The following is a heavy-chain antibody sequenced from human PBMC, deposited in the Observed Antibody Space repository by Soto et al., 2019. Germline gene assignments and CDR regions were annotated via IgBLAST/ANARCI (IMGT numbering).Heavy chain of an antibody. V-gene: IGHV3-23*01. CDR2: ISGSGGST. CDR3: AKACIAAAGTQNYFDY. Sequence: GGSLRLSCAASGFTFSSYAMSWVRQAPGKGLEWVSAISGSGGSTYYADSVKGRFTISRDNSKNTLYLQMNSLRAEDTAVYYCAKACIAAAGTQNYFDYWGQGTLVTVSS. J-gene: IGHJ4*02. CDR1: GFTFSSYA. D-gene: IGHD6-13*01.